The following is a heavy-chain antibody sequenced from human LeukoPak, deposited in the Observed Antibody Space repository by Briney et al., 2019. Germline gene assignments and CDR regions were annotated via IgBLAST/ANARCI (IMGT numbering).Heavy chain of an antibody. CDR2: MNPNSGNT. V-gene: IGHV1-8*03. D-gene: IGHD6-19*01. CDR3: ARVNAVAGPGYYYYYYMDV. J-gene: IGHJ6*03. CDR1: GYTFTSYD. Sequence: ASVKVSCKASGYTFTSYDINWVRQATGQGLEWMGWMNPNSGNTGYAQKFQGRVTITRNTSISTAYMELSSLRSEDTAVYYCARVNAVAGPGYYYYYYMDVWGKGTTVTISS.